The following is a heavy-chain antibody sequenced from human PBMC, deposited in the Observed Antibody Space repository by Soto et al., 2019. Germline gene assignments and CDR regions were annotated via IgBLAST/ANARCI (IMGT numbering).Heavy chain of an antibody. CDR2: INHSGST. D-gene: IGHD2-2*02. CDR1: GGSFSGYY. J-gene: IGHJ5*02. V-gene: IGHV4-34*01. Sequence: SETLSLTCAVYGGSFSGYYWSWIRQPPGKGLEWIGEINHSGSTNYNPSLKSRVTISVDTSKNQFSLKLSSVTAADTAVYYCARGGPVVPAAIVRSSVFLRWLWFDPWGQGTLVTVSS. CDR3: ARGGPVVPAAIVRSSVFLRWLWFDP.